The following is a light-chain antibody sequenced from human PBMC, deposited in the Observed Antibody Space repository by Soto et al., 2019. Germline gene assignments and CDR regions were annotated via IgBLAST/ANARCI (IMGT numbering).Light chain of an antibody. CDR1: QTISRY. CDR3: QQSYNTPT. Sequence: DIQMTQSPSSVSASVGDRVSITCRASQTISRYLNWYQQKPGKAPKLLIYLASNLQSGVSSRFSGGASGTDFTLTIRSLQPEDSATYYCQQSYNTPTFGGGTKVEIK. CDR2: LAS. V-gene: IGKV1-39*01. J-gene: IGKJ4*01.